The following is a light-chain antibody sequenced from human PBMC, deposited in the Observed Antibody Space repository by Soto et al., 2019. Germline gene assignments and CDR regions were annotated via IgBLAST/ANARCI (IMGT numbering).Light chain of an antibody. CDR3: QQRSNWPPD. V-gene: IGKV3-11*01. CDR1: QSVSSY. J-gene: IGKJ5*01. CDR2: DAS. Sequence: EIVLTQAPARLSLSPGQRATVSCRASQSVSSYLAWYQQKPGQAPRLLIYDASNRATGIPARFSGSGSGTDFTLTISSLEPEDFAVYYCQQRSNWPPDFGKGTRLEIK.